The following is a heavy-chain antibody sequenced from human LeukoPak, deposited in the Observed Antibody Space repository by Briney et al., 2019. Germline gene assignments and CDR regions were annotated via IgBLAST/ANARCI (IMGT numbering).Heavy chain of an antibody. V-gene: IGHV4-34*01. CDR2: INHSGST. D-gene: IGHD6-19*01. J-gene: IGHJ4*02. CDR3: ARGQWLILVDY. Sequence: SETLSLTCAVYGGSFSGYYWSWIRQPPGKGLEWIGEINHSGSTNYNPSLKSRVTISVDTSKNQFSLKLSSVTAADTAVYYCARGQWLILVDYWGQGTLVTVSS. CDR1: GGSFSGYY.